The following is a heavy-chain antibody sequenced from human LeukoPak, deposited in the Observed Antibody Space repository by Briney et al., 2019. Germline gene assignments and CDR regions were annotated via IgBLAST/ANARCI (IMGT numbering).Heavy chain of an antibody. CDR2: IYYSGST. CDR3: ASLKQWLVHNWFDP. Sequence: SETLSLTCTVSGGSISRYYWSWIRQPPGKGLEWIGYIYYSGSTNYNPSLKSRVTISVDTSKNQFSLKLSSVTAADTAVYYCASLKQWLVHNWFDPWGQGTLVTVSS. J-gene: IGHJ5*02. CDR1: GGSISRYY. V-gene: IGHV4-59*01. D-gene: IGHD6-19*01.